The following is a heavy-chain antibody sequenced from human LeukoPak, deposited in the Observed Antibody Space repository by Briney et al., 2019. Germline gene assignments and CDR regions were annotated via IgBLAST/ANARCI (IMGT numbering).Heavy chain of an antibody. J-gene: IGHJ6*02. D-gene: IGHD3-22*01. CDR3: ARTNPPATYYYDSSGSLYYYYYGMDV. CDR1: GGSISSYY. CDR2: IYYSGST. Sequence: KSSETLSLTYTVSGGSISSYYWSWIRQPPGKGLEWIGYIYYSGSTNYNPSLKSRVTISVDTSKNQFSLKLSSVTAADTAVYYCARTNPPATYYYDSSGSLYYYYYGMDVWGQGTTVTVSS. V-gene: IGHV4-59*01.